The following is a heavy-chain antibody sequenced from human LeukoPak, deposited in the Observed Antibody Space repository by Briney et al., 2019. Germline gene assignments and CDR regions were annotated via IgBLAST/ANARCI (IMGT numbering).Heavy chain of an antibody. J-gene: IGHJ3*02. V-gene: IGHV1-46*01. CDR3: ARGDVVATFGDAFDI. CDR1: GYTFTSYY. Sequence: ASVKVSCKASGYTFTSYYMHWVRQAPGQGLEWMGIINPSGGSTSYAQKFQGRVTMTRDTSTSTVYMELSSLRSEDTAVYYCARGDVVATFGDAFDIWGQGTMVTVSS. D-gene: IGHD2-15*01. CDR2: INPSGGST.